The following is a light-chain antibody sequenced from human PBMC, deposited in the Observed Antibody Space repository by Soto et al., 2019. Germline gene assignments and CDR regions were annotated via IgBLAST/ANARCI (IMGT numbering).Light chain of an antibody. J-gene: IGKJ4*01. CDR1: QSVLYSSNNKNY. Sequence: IVLTQSPDSLAVSLGERATINCKSSQSVLYSSNNKNYLAWYQHKPGQPPKLLISWASTRESGVPDRFSGSGAATDFTLTISSLQAEDVAVYYCHQYYSVPLTFGGGTKVDIK. V-gene: IGKV4-1*01. CDR3: HQYYSVPLT. CDR2: WAS.